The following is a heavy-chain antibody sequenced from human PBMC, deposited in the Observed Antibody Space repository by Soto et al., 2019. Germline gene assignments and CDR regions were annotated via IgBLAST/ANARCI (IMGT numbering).Heavy chain of an antibody. Sequence: VASVKVSCKASGGTFSSYAISWVRQAPGQGLEWMGGIIPIFGTANYAQRFQGRVTITADKSTSTAYMELSSLRSEDTAVYYCARERDGYYYDSSGYYHNWFDPWGQGTLVTVSS. J-gene: IGHJ5*02. V-gene: IGHV1-69*06. CDR1: GGTFSSYA. D-gene: IGHD3-22*01. CDR3: ARERDGYYYDSSGYYHNWFDP. CDR2: IIPIFGTA.